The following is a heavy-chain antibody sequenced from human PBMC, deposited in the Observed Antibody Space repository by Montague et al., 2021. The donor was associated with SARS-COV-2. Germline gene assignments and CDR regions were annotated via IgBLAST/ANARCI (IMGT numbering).Heavy chain of an antibody. Sequence: SETLSLTCTVSGGSISSTSYYWGWIRQSPGKGLEWIGSIYHSGSTYYSPSLKSRLSLSVETSKNQFSLKLTSVTAADTAVYFCVRRPRTYNGFWSGYSGRRLFQFDSWGQGTLVTVSA. V-gene: IGHV4-39*01. CDR3: VRRPRTYNGFWSGYSGRRLFQFDS. J-gene: IGHJ4*02. CDR1: GGSISSTSYY. CDR2: IYHSGST. D-gene: IGHD3-3*01.